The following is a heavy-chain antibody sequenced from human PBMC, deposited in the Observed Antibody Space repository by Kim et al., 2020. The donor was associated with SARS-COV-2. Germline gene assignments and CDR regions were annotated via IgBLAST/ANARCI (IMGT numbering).Heavy chain of an antibody. Sequence: SETLSLTCTVSGYSISSGNWWGWIRQTPGKGLEWIGYIYYSGSTLYNPSLKSRVTMSVRTSKNQFSLKLISVTAVDTAMYYCARSYYYNSSGHYSDAFDIWGQGTMVTVSS. CDR1: GYSISSGNW. V-gene: IGHV4-28*01. J-gene: IGHJ3*02. CDR3: ARSYYYNSSGHYSDAFDI. D-gene: IGHD3-22*01. CDR2: IYYSGST.